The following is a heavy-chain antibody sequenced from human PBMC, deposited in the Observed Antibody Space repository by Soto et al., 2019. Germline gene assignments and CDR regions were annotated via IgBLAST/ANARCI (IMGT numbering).Heavy chain of an antibody. CDR2: IYYSGST. D-gene: IGHD5-18*01. CDR3: AIYTAMEPTFDY. J-gene: IGHJ4*02. CDR1: GGSISSGDYY. Sequence: QVQLQESGPGLVKPSQTLSLTGTVSGGSISSGDYYWSWIRQPPGKGLEWIGYIYYSGSTYYNPSLKSRVTISVDTSKNQFSLMLNSVTAADTAVYYCAIYTAMEPTFDYWGQGTLVTVSS. V-gene: IGHV4-30-4*01.